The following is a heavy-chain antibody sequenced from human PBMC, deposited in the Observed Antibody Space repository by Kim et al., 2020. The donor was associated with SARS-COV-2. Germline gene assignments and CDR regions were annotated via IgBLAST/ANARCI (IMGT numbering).Heavy chain of an antibody. CDR2: IYTSGST. J-gene: IGHJ2*01. Sequence: SETLSLTCTVSGGPISSYYWSWIRQPAGKGLEWIGRIYTSGSTNYNPSLKSRVTMSVDTSKNQFSLKLSSVTAADTAVYYCARRAVAPAAWYFDLWGRGTLVTVSS. CDR1: GGPISSYY. V-gene: IGHV4-4*07. CDR3: ARRAVAPAAWYFDL. D-gene: IGHD6-19*01.